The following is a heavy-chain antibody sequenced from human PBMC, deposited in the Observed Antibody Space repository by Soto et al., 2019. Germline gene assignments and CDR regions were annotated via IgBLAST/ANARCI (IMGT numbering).Heavy chain of an antibody. D-gene: IGHD4-17*01. J-gene: IGHJ4*02. CDR1: GFTFSSYA. CDR3: AKVSQPTVTIYYFDY. CDR2: ISGSGGST. V-gene: IGHV3-23*01. Sequence: GGSLRLSCAASGFTFSSYAMSWVRQAPGKGLEWVSAISGSGGSTYYADSVKGRFTISRDNSKNTLYLQMNSLRAEDTAVYYCAKVSQPTVTIYYFDYWGQGTLVTVSS.